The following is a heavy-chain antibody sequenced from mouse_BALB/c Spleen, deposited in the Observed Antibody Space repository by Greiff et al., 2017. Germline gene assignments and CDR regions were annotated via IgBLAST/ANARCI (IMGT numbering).Heavy chain of an antibody. CDR2: ISDGGSYT. CDR1: GFTFSDYY. CDR3: ARDDGNYGFAY. Sequence: EVQVVESGGGLVKPGGSLKLSCAASGFTFSDYYMYWVRQTPEKRLEWVATISDGGSYTYYPDSVKGRFTISRDNAKNNLYLQMSSLKSEDTAMYYCARDDGNYGFAYWGQGTLVTVSA. D-gene: IGHD2-1*01. J-gene: IGHJ3*01. V-gene: IGHV5-4*02.